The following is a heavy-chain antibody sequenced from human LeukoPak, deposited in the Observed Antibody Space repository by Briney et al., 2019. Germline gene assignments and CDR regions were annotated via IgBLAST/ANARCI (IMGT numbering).Heavy chain of an antibody. V-gene: IGHV4-31*03. J-gene: IGHJ4*02. CDR1: GGSISSGGYY. CDR3: ARGGGYIVVVPAAIGYFDY. Sequence: SETLSLTCTVSGGSISSGGYYWSWIRQHPGKGLEWIGYIYYSGSTYYNPSLKSRVTISVDTSKNQFSLKLSSVTAADTAVYYCARGGGYIVVVPAAIGYFDYWGQGTLVTVSS. D-gene: IGHD2-2*02. CDR2: IYYSGST.